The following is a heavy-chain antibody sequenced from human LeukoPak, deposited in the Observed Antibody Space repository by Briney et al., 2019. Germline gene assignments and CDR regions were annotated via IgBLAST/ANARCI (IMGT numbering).Heavy chain of an antibody. V-gene: IGHV1-18*01. Sequence: ASVKVSCKASGYTFTSYGISWVRQAPGQGLEWMGWISAYNGNTNYAQKLQGRVTMTTDTSTSTAYMELRSLRSDDTAVYYCARGNNGDYGDYGYHNWSDPWGQGTLVTVSS. CDR2: ISAYNGNT. CDR1: GYTFTSYG. CDR3: ARGNNGDYGDYGYHNWSDP. J-gene: IGHJ5*02. D-gene: IGHD4-17*01.